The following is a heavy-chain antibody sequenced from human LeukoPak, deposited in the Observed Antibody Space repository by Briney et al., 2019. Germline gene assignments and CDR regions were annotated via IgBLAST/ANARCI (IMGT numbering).Heavy chain of an antibody. CDR1: GGSISSYY. V-gene: IGHV4-59*08. CDR2: IYYSGST. Sequence: PSETLSLTCTVSGGSISSYYWSWIRQPPGKGLEWLGYIYYSGSTNYNPSLKSRVTISVDTSKNQFSLKLSSVTAADTAIYYCARHEVAGSGDWFDPWGQGTLVTVSS. CDR3: ARHEVAGSGDWFDP. D-gene: IGHD6-19*01. J-gene: IGHJ5*02.